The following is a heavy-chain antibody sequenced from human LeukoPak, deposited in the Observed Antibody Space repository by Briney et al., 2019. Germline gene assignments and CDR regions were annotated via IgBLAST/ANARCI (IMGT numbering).Heavy chain of an antibody. Sequence: GGSLRLSCTASGFTFGDYAMSWVRQAPGKGLEWVGFIRSKAYGGTTEYAASVKGRFTISRDDPKSIAYLQMNSLKTEDTAVYYCTGDGYNPYYFDYWGQGTLVTVSS. V-gene: IGHV3-49*04. CDR2: IRSKAYGGTT. J-gene: IGHJ4*02. D-gene: IGHD5-24*01. CDR3: TGDGYNPYYFDY. CDR1: GFTFGDYA.